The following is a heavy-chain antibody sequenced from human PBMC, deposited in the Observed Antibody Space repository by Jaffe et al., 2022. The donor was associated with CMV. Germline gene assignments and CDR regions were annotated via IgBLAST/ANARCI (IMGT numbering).Heavy chain of an antibody. D-gene: IGHD2-15*01. V-gene: IGHV4-59*08. CDR2: IYYSGST. Sequence: QVQLQESGPGLVKPSETLSLTCTVSGGSISSYYWSWIRQPPGKGLEWIGYIYYSGSTNYNPSLKSRVTISVDTSKNQFSLKLRSVTAADTAVYYCARRVVVVAVYDAFDIWGQGTMVTVSS. CDR3: ARRVVVVAVYDAFDI. J-gene: IGHJ3*02. CDR1: GGSISSYY.